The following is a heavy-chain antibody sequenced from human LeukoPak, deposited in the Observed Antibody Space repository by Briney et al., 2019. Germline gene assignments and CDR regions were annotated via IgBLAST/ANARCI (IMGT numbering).Heavy chain of an antibody. CDR1: GFTFTTYS. CDR2: ISPDSGYI. D-gene: IGHD3-10*01. V-gene: IGHV3-21*01. Sequence: GESLRLSCAASGFTFTTYSMNWVRQAQGKGLEWVSSISPDSGYIYYADSVKGRLTISRDNAKNSLYLQMNSLRAEDTAVYYCARGGITTIRYDYWGQGTLVTVSS. CDR3: ARGGITTIRYDY. J-gene: IGHJ4*02.